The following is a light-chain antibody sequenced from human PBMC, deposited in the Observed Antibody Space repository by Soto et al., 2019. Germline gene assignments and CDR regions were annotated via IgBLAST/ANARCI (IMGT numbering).Light chain of an antibody. CDR3: QKYNSAPLT. CDR1: QTISSW. V-gene: IGKV1-5*01. Sequence: DIQMTQSPSTLSGSVGDRVTITCRASQTISSWLAWYQQKPGKAPKLLIYDASSLESGVPSRFSGSGSGTDFTLTISSLQPEDVATYYCQKYNSAPLTFGGGTKVDIK. J-gene: IGKJ4*01. CDR2: DAS.